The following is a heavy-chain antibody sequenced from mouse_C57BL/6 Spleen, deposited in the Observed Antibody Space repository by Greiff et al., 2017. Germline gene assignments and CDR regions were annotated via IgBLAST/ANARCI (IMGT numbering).Heavy chain of an antibody. CDR3: ARGERDYYGSSYFDY. CDR1: GFTFSDYY. D-gene: IGHD1-1*01. J-gene: IGHJ2*01. CDR2: INYDGSST. Sequence: EVHLVESEGGLVQPGSSMKLSCTASGFTFSDYYMAWVRQVPEKGLEWVANINYDGSSTYYLDSLKSRFIISRDNAKNILYLQMSSLKSEDTATYYCARGERDYYGSSYFDYWGQGTTLTVSS. V-gene: IGHV5-16*01.